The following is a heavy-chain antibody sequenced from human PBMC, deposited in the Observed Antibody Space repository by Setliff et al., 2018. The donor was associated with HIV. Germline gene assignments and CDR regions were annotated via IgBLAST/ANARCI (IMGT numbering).Heavy chain of an antibody. CDR1: GFNFHQAW. D-gene: IGHD2-8*01. Sequence: PGGSLRLSCAASGFNFHQAWMSWVRQSPGKGLEWVGRLKTSGDGETTDYAAPVKGRFTISRDVSKQTLYLQMNSLKTEDTAVYYCATDDYPNNGGSPGGPDYFDYWGQGTLVTVSS. CDR3: ATDDYPNNGGSPGGPDYFDY. V-gene: IGHV3-15*01. CDR2: LKTSGDGETT. J-gene: IGHJ4*02.